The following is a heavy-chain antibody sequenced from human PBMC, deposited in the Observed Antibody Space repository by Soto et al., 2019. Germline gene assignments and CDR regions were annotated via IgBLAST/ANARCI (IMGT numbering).Heavy chain of an antibody. Sequence: GGSLRLSCVTSGFDFKTYAMTWIRHIPGKGLQWVSTISQTGGTSYYVDSVRGRFTIPRDNSDNVLFLQMDALRLEDTAMYYFVRCLEYYSTIHFYDPWGQGTLVTVSS. J-gene: IGHJ5*02. V-gene: IGHV3-23*01. D-gene: IGHD3-3*01. CDR3: VRCLEYYSTIHFYDP. CDR2: ISQTGGTS. CDR1: GFDFKTYA.